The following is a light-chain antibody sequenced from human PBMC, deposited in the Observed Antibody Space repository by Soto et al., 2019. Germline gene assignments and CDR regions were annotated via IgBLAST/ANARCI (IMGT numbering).Light chain of an antibody. CDR2: GAS. CDR1: QSVSSN. J-gene: IGKJ1*01. CDR3: QQYNNWPPWT. V-gene: IGKV3-15*01. Sequence: EIVMTQSPATLSVSPGERATLSCRASQSVSSNLAWYQQKPGQAPRLLIYGASTRAIGIPGRVSGSGSGIEVTLTISSLQSEDFAVYYCQQYNNWPPWTFGQGTKVEIK.